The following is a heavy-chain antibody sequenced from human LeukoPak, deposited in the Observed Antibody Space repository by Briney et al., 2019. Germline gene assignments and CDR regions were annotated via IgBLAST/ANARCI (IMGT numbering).Heavy chain of an antibody. CDR3: AKDGELLPLYYYYYYYMDV. J-gene: IGHJ6*03. CDR1: GFTFYDYA. D-gene: IGHD1-7*01. V-gene: IGHV3-43*02. Sequence: GGSLRLSCAASGFTFYDYAMHWVRQAPGKGLERVSLISGDGGSTYYADSVKGRFTISRDNSKNSLYLQMNSLRTEDTALYYCAKDGELLPLYYYYYYYMDVWGKGTTVTVSS. CDR2: ISGDGGST.